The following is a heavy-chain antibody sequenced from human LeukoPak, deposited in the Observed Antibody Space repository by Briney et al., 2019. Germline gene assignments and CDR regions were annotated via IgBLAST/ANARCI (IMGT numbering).Heavy chain of an antibody. CDR3: ARHSGAGTGFVY. Sequence: PSETLSLTCTVSGGSISSYYWSWIRQPPGKGLEWIGYIYYSGSTNYNPSLKSRLTISIDTSKNQSSLKLSSVTAADTAVYYCARHSGAGTGFVYWGQGTLVTVSS. CDR2: IYYSGST. D-gene: IGHD6-19*01. V-gene: IGHV4-59*08. CDR1: GGSISSYY. J-gene: IGHJ4*02.